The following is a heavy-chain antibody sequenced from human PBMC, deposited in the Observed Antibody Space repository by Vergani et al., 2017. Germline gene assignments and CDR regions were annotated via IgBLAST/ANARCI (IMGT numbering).Heavy chain of an antibody. J-gene: IGHJ5*02. CDR2: IYYSENK. D-gene: IGHD3-22*01. V-gene: IGHV4-39*01. CDR1: GGSITYGAFY. CDR3: ARCCRDEAMIYGGTVENWFDP. Sequence: QLQLQESGPGLVKPSETLSLTCTVSGGSITYGAFYWGWIRQSPGKGLEWIGSIYYSENKFYNPSLESRVTLSIDTTKNQFSLKLKSVTAADTAVYYCARCCRDEAMIYGGTVENWFDPWGQGTLVTVSS.